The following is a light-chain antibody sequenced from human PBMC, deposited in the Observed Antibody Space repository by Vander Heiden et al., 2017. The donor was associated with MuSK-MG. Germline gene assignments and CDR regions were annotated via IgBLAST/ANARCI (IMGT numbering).Light chain of an antibody. CDR1: QRVLYSSNNKNY. J-gene: IGKJ2*01. CDR2: WAS. Sequence: DIVMTQSPDSLSLSLGERATINCKSSQRVLYSSNNKNYLAWYQQKPGQPPKLLIYWASTRESGVPDRFSGSESGTDFTLTISSLQAEDVAVYYCQQYYTTPYTFGQGTKLEIK. CDR3: QQYYTTPYT. V-gene: IGKV4-1*01.